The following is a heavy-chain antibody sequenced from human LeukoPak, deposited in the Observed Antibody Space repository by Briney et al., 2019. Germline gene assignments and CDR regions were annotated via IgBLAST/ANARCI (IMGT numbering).Heavy chain of an antibody. CDR2: ISAYNGNT. CDR1: GYTFTIYG. Sequence: ASVKVSCKASGYTFTIYGISWVRQAPGQGLEWMGWISAYNGNTNYAQKLQGRVTMTTDTSTSTAYMELRSLRSDDTAVYYCARCPTVVTPDYYYYYYMDVWGKGTTVTVSS. CDR3: ARCPTVVTPDYYYYYYMDV. J-gene: IGHJ6*03. D-gene: IGHD4-23*01. V-gene: IGHV1-18*01.